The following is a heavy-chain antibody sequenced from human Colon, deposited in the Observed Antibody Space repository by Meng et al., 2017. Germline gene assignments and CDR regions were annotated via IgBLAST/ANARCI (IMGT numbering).Heavy chain of an antibody. V-gene: IGHV1-18*01. CDR2: ISAYSGNT. D-gene: IGHD6-13*01. CDR1: GYTFTNNG. Sequence: QGHLWQAGAEVKKPGASVKVSCKASGYTFTNNGVSWVRQAPGQGLEWMGWISAYSGNTNYVQKLQDRVTMTTDTSTSTAYMELRSLRSDDTAVYYCARDQSRTSSWYPDYWGQGTLVTVSS. J-gene: IGHJ4*02. CDR3: ARDQSRTSSWYPDY.